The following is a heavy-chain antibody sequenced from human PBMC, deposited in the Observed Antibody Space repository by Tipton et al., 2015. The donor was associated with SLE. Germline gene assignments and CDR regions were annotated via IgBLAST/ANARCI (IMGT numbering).Heavy chain of an antibody. CDR3: ARAMVRGVAFDY. V-gene: IGHV3-53*01. CDR1: GFTVRSYY. Sequence: SLRLSCAASGFTVRSYYMSWVRQAPGKGLEWVSIIYSGGFESSTYYADPVKGRFTISRDNSKNTVYLQMNSLRVEDTAVYYCARAMVRGVAFDYWGQGTPVTVSS. D-gene: IGHD3-10*01. CDR2: IYSGGFESST. J-gene: IGHJ4*02.